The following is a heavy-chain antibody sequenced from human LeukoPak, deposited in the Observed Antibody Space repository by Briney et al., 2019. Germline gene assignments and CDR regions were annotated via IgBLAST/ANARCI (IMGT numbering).Heavy chain of an antibody. V-gene: IGHV3-48*03. CDR3: ARIRYCSGGSCRRDY. CDR2: ISSSGSTI. CDR1: GFTFSSYE. D-gene: IGHD2-15*01. Sequence: GGSLRLSCAASGFTFSSYEMNWVRQAPGKGLEWVSYISSSGSTIYYADSVKGRFTISRDNAKNSLYLQMNSLRAEDTAVYYCARIRYCSGGSCRRDYWGQGTLVTVSS. J-gene: IGHJ4*02.